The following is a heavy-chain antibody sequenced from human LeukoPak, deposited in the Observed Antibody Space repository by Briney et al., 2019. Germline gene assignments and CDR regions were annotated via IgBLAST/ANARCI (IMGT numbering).Heavy chain of an antibody. J-gene: IGHJ5*02. CDR1: GFTFSDYY. V-gene: IGHV3-11*04. CDR3: ASLYGSGPNWFDP. D-gene: IGHD3-10*01. Sequence: GGSLRLSCAASGFTFSDYYMSWIRQAPGKGLEWVSYISSSSATIYYADSVKGRFTISRDNAKNSLYLQMNSLRAEDTAVYYCASLYGSGPNWFDPWGQGTLVTVSS. CDR2: ISSSSATI.